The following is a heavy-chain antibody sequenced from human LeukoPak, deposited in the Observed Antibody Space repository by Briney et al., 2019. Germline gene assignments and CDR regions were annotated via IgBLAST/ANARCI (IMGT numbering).Heavy chain of an antibody. CDR1: GGSISSGSYY. V-gene: IGHV4-61*02. D-gene: IGHD4-23*01. CDR2: IYTSGST. Sequence: PSQTLSLTCTVSGGSISSGSYYWSWIRQPAGKGLEWIGRIYTSGSTNYNPSLKSRVTISVDTSKNQFSLKLRSVTAADTAVYYCARGPTTVVTLYYYYYYMDVWGKGTTVTVSS. J-gene: IGHJ6*03. CDR3: ARGPTTVVTLYYYYYYMDV.